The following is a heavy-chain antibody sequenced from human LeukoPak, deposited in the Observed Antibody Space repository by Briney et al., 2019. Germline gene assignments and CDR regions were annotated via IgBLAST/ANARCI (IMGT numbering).Heavy chain of an antibody. V-gene: IGHV1-69*04. CDR3: ARHPVGYSSGWAFDY. CDR1: GGTFSSYA. Sequence: GSSVKVSCKASGGTFSSYAISWVRQAPGQGLAWMGRIIPILGIANYAQKFQGRVTITADKSTSTAYMELSSLRSEDTAVYYCARHPVGYSSGWAFDYWGQGTLVTVSS. CDR2: IIPILGIA. J-gene: IGHJ4*02. D-gene: IGHD6-19*01.